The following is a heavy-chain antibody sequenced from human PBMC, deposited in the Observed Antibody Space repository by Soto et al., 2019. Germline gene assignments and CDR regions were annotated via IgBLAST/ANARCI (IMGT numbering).Heavy chain of an antibody. CDR2: ISGSGGST. CDR3: EKQPTSLQYYWFDP. V-gene: IGHV3-23*01. D-gene: IGHD4-4*01. Sequence: EVQLLESGGGLVQPGGSLRLSCAASGFTFSSYAMSWVRQAPGKGLEWVSAISGSGGSTYYADSVKGRFTISRDNSKNPLYLQMNSMRAEDTAVYYCEKQPTSLQYYWFDPWGQGTLVTVSS. J-gene: IGHJ5*02. CDR1: GFTFSSYA.